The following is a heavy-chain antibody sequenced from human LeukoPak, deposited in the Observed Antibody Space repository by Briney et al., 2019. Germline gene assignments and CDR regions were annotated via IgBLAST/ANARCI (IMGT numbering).Heavy chain of an antibody. V-gene: IGHV3-11*01. CDR1: GFTFSDYY. Sequence: PGGSLRLSCAASGFTFSDYYMSWIRQAPGKGLEWVSYITSSGSSMYYADSVKGRFTISRDNAKNSLYLQMNSLRAEDTAVYYCARRCSAAAEYWGQGTLVTVSS. J-gene: IGHJ4*02. CDR3: ARRCSAAAEY. D-gene: IGHD6-13*01. CDR2: ITSSGSSM.